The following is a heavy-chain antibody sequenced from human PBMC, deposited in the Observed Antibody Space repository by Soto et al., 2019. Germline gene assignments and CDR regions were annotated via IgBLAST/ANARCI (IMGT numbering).Heavy chain of an antibody. CDR2: ISTGGAYM. V-gene: IGHV3-21*06. D-gene: IGHD2-21*01. J-gene: IGHJ4*02. CDR3: ARDIASPGGDYFDA. CDR1: GFTFRNYN. Sequence: EVQLVESGGGLVKAGGSLRLFCTASGFTFRNYNMNWVRQAPGKGLEWVSSISTGGAYMFYADSVKGRFTTSRDKAQNSLIRQIGSPRTEDTAVYYCARDIASPGGDYFDAWGQGTLVTVSS.